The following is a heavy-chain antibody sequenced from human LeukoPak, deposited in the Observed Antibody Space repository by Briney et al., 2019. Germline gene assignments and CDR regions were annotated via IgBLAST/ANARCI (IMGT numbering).Heavy chain of an antibody. CDR1: GYTFTIYD. J-gene: IGHJ2*01. D-gene: IGHD1-1*01. CDR3: ARVYNWNYVHFDL. V-gene: IGHV1-8*03. Sequence: ASVNVSCKASGYTFTIYDINWVRQATGQGLEWMGWMNPNSGNTGYAQKFQGRATITRNTSISTAYMELSSLRSEDTAVYYCARVYNWNYVHFDLWGRGTLVTVSS. CDR2: MNPNSGNT.